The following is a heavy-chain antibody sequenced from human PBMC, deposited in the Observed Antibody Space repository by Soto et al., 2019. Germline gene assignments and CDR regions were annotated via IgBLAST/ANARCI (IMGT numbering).Heavy chain of an antibody. V-gene: IGHV4-39*01. J-gene: IGHJ5*02. D-gene: IGHD1-7*01. CDR3: ATYNWNYRWFDP. Sequence: SETLSLTCTVAGGYISSSSYYWIWIRQPPGKGLEWIGSIYYSGSTYYNPSLKSRVTISVDTSKNQFSLKLSSVTAADTAVYYCATYNWNYRWFDPWGQGTLVTVSS. CDR2: IYYSGST. CDR1: GGYISSSSYY.